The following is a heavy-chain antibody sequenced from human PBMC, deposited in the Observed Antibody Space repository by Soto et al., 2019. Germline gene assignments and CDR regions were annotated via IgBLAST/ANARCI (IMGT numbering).Heavy chain of an antibody. D-gene: IGHD3-10*01. J-gene: IGHJ4*02. CDR1: GYTFTGYY. CDR3: TRKVRVYNFDY. V-gene: IGHV1-2*02. CDR2: INPDSGGT. Sequence: EGSGKVSCRASGYTFTGYYMHWVRQAPGQGLEWMGWINPDSGGTKYTRKFQGGVTMTRDTSISTAYMELGGLRSDDTAVYYCTRKVRVYNFDYWGQGTLVTVCS.